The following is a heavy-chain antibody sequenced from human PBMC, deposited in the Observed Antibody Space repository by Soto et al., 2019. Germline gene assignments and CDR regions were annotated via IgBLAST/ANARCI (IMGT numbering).Heavy chain of an antibody. CDR2: IYYSGST. D-gene: IGHD2-2*02. Sequence: SETLSLTCTFSCLSISSYYWSWILQPPRKGLEWIGYIYYSGSTNYNPSLKSRVTISVDTSKNQFSLKLSSVTAADTAVYYCARDVGYCISTSCYSWFDPWGQGTLVTVS. CDR3: ARDVGYCISTSCYSWFDP. CDR1: CLSISSYY. V-gene: IGHV4-59*01. J-gene: IGHJ5*02.